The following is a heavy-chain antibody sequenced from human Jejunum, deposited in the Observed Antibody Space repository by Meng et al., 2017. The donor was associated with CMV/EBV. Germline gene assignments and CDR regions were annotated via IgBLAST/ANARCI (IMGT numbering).Heavy chain of an antibody. J-gene: IGHJ4*02. Sequence: QTTFKASGPTLVNPPQNPPLTCTFSGFSLSTGGVGVGWIRQPPGKALEYLALIYWDNDKFYSPALKSRLTIAKDTPKNQVVLTMTNMDPVDTATYYCAHRREHSGSWGWGDFDYWGQGTLVTVSS. CDR1: GFSLSTGGVG. CDR3: AHRREHSGSWGWGDFDY. CDR2: IYWDNDK. V-gene: IGHV2-5*02. D-gene: IGHD3-10*01.